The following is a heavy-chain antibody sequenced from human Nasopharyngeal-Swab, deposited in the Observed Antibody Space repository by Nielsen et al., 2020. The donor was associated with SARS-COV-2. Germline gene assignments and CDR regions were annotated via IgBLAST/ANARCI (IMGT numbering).Heavy chain of an antibody. V-gene: IGHV1-69*04. J-gene: IGHJ3*02. CDR1: IGSFISYA. CDR3: ARQGGGSWLHQTFAFDI. D-gene: IGHD6-13*01. CDR2: IIPILVIA. Sequence: SVKVSCKASIGSFISYAISWVRQAPGQGLEWMGRIIPILVIANYATKFQGRVTITEDKSTSTAYMELSSLISEDTAVYYCARQGGGSWLHQTFAFDIWGQGTMVSVSS.